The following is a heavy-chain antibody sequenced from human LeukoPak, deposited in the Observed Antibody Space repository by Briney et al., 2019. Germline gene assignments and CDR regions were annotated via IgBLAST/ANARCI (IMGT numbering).Heavy chain of an antibody. Sequence: SETLSLTCAVYGGSFSGYYWSWIRQPPGKGLEWIGEINHSGSTNYNPSLKSRVTISVDTSKNQFSLKLSSVTAADTAVYYCARDSLLSKGSDYWGQGTLVTVSS. CDR2: INHSGST. CDR1: GGSFSGYY. V-gene: IGHV4-34*01. CDR3: ARDSLLSKGSDY. D-gene: IGHD2-21*01. J-gene: IGHJ4*02.